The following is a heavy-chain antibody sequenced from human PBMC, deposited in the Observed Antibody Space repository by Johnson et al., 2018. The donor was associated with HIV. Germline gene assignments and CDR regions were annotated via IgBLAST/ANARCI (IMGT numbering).Heavy chain of an antibody. CDR3: ARETRVWYNWNDGSRAFDI. CDR2: IYSGGSP. J-gene: IGHJ3*02. V-gene: IGHV3-66*01. CDR1: GFTVSSNY. Sequence: VQLVESGGGVVRPGGSLRLSCAASGFTVSSNYMSWVRQAPGKGLEWVSVIYSGGSPSYADSVKGRFTISRDNSKNTLYLQMNSLGAEHTAVYYCARETRVWYNWNDGSRAFDIWGQGTMVTVSS. D-gene: IGHD1-1*01.